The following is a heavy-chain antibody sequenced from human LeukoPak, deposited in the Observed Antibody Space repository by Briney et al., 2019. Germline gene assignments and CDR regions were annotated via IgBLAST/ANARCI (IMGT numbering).Heavy chain of an antibody. CDR2: INPDGTTI. CDR1: GFTFSSYW. V-gene: IGHV3-74*01. D-gene: IGHD3-16*01. CDR3: ARSVLGDRDY. Sequence: GGSLRLSCAASGFTFSSYWMHWVRQGPGKGLVWVSRINPDGTTINYADSVKGRFTISRDNAENTVYLQMNSLRADDTAVYYCARSVLGDRDYWGQGAPVTVSS. J-gene: IGHJ4*02.